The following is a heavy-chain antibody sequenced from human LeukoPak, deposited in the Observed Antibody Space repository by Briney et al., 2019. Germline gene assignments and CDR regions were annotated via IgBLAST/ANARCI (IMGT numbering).Heavy chain of an antibody. Sequence: SATLSLTCAVSGYSISSDYYWGWIRQPPGKGLEWIGSISHGGRTYYNPSFKSRVTTSVDTSKNEVSLKLSSVTAADTAVYYCAGIVGNIEVFDYWGQGTLVTVSS. CDR3: AGIVGNIEVFDY. J-gene: IGHJ4*02. CDR2: ISHGGRT. D-gene: IGHD1-26*01. CDR1: GYSISSDYY. V-gene: IGHV4-38-2*01.